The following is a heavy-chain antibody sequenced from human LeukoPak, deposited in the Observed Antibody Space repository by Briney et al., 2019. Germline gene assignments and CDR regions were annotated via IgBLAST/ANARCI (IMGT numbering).Heavy chain of an antibody. Sequence: SETLSLTCAVYGGSFSGYYWSWIRQPPGKGLEWIGEINHSGSTNYNPSLKSRVIISVDTSNNQFSLKLSSVTAADTAVYYCARSYDILTGYPFDCWGQGTLVTVSS. D-gene: IGHD3-9*01. CDR1: GGSFSGYY. V-gene: IGHV4-34*01. CDR2: INHSGST. CDR3: ARSYDILTGYPFDC. J-gene: IGHJ4*02.